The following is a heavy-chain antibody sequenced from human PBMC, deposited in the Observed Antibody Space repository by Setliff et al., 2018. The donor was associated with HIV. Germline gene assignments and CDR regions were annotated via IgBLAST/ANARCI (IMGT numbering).Heavy chain of an antibody. CDR3: ARLASGGWPLEVFDI. D-gene: IGHD2-15*01. CDR2: ISAYNGNT. CDR1: GYTFTHYA. V-gene: IGHV1-18*01. J-gene: IGHJ3*02. Sequence: ASVKVSCKASGYTFTHYAISWVRQAPGQGLEYLGWISAYNGNTNYAQKVQGRITMTTDASTSTVDMELRSLTSDDTAVYYFARLASGGWPLEVFDIWGQGTMVT.